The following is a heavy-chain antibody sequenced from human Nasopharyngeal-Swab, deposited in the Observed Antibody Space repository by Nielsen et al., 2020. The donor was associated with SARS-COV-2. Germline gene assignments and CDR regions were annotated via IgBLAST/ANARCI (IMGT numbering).Heavy chain of an antibody. D-gene: IGHD3-16*01. V-gene: IGHV4-39*01. Sequence: SETLSPTCTVSGGSISSSSYYWGWIRQPPGKGLEWIGSIYYSGSTYYNPSLKSRVTISVDTSKNQFSLKLSSVTAADTAVYYCARQWGYYGMDVWGQGTTVTVSS. CDR1: GGSISSSSYY. CDR2: IYYSGST. J-gene: IGHJ6*02. CDR3: ARQWGYYGMDV.